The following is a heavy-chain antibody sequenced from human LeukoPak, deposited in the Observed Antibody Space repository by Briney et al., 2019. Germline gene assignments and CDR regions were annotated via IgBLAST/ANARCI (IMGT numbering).Heavy chain of an antibody. V-gene: IGHV3-13*01. D-gene: IGHD3-10*01. Sequence: GGSLRLSCAASGFTFSSYDMHWVRQATGKGLEWVSAIGTAGDTYYPGSVKGRFTISRENAKNSLYLQMNSLRAGDTAVYYCARGGFGELWRIDYWGQGTLVTVSS. CDR3: ARGGFGELWRIDY. J-gene: IGHJ4*02. CDR2: IGTAGDT. CDR1: GFTFSSYD.